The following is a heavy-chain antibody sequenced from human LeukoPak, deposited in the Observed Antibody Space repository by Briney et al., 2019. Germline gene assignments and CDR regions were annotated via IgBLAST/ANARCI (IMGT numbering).Heavy chain of an antibody. CDR1: GFTFTGYY. Sequence: ASVKVSCNASGFTFTGYYMHWMRQAPGQGLEWMGWINPNSGGTNYTQKFQGRVTMTRDTSISTAYMELSRLRSDDTAVYYCARDGVDSSADYWGQGTLVTVSS. CDR2: INPNSGGT. J-gene: IGHJ4*02. V-gene: IGHV1-2*02. CDR3: ARDGVDSSADY. D-gene: IGHD3-22*01.